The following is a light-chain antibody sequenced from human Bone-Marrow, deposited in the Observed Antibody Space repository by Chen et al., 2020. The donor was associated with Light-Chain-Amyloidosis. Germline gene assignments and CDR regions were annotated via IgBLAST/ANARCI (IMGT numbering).Light chain of an antibody. J-gene: IGKJ4*01. CDR3: QQYGTSPLT. Sequence: EIVLTQSPGTLSLSPGEGANLSCRASQTISSNYLTGYQQKFGQAPRLLIYGSSSRATGIPDRFTGSGSGTDFTLTINRLEPEDFAMYYCQQYGTSPLTFGGGTKVEI. V-gene: IGKV3-20*01. CDR1: QTISSNY. CDR2: GSS.